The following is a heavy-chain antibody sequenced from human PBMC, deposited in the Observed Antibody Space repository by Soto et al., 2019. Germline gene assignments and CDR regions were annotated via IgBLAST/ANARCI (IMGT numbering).Heavy chain of an antibody. Sequence: SVKVSCKASGGTFSSYAISWVRQAPGQGLEWMGGIIPIFGTANYAQKSQGRVTITADESTSTAYMELSSLRSEDTAVYYCASETGYYYYGMDVWGQGTTVTVSS. CDR3: ASETGYYYYGMDV. V-gene: IGHV1-69*13. CDR2: IIPIFGTA. CDR1: GGTFSSYA. J-gene: IGHJ6*02.